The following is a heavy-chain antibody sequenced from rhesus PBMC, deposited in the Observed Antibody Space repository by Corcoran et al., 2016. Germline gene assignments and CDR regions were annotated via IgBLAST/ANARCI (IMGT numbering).Heavy chain of an antibody. V-gene: IGHV4-99*01. Sequence: QVQLQESGPGLVKPSGTLSLTCAVSGYPRSSGYSWGWFGQPPGKGLECIWYIRGCSWGPLLHPPPQKSIHISKDPSQNQFSLKLSSVTAADTAVYYCARQTIAAAGTYWGQGVLVTVSS. J-gene: IGHJ4*01. D-gene: IGHD6-31*01. CDR2: IRGCSWGP. CDR3: ARQTIAAAGTY. CDR1: GYPRSSGYS.